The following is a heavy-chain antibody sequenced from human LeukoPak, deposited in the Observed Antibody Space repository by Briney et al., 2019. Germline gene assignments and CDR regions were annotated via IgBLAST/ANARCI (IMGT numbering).Heavy chain of an antibody. D-gene: IGHD6-13*01. J-gene: IGHJ4*02. CDR2: INHSGST. CDR1: GGSFSGYY. V-gene: IGHV4-34*01. CDR3: ARGIGSSSWRGKYYFDY. Sequence: KPSKTLSLTCAVYGGSFSGYYWSWIRQPPGKGLEWIGEINHSGSTNYNPSLKSRVTISVDTSKNQFSLKLSSVTAADTAVYYCARGIGSSSWRGKYYFDYWGQGTLVTVSS.